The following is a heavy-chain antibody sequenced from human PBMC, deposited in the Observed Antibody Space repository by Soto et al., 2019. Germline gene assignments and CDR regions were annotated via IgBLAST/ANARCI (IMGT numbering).Heavy chain of an antibody. CDR3: ARDAVPGYGDYHLDY. Sequence: QVQLVQSGAEVKKPGSSVKVSCKASGGTFSSYAISWVRQAPGQGLEWMGGIIPIFGTANYAQKFQGRVTSTANESTSTAYMELSSLRSEDTAVYYCARDAVPGYGDYHLDYWGQGTLVTVYS. V-gene: IGHV1-69*12. CDR2: IIPIFGTA. CDR1: GGTFSSYA. D-gene: IGHD4-17*01. J-gene: IGHJ4*02.